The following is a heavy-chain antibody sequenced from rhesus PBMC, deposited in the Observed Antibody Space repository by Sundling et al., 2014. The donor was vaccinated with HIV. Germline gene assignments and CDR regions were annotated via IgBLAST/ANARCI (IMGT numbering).Heavy chain of an antibody. CDR2: ISSARSYI. J-gene: IGHJ4*01. Sequence: EVQLVESGGGLVQPGGSLRLSCAGSGFTFSSYGMTWVRQSPGKGLEWVSSISSARSYIYYADSVKGRFTISRDNAKNSLSLQMNSLRAEDTAVYYCTRSIFGLAIRRYYFDYWGQGVLVTVSS. D-gene: IGHD3-3*01. CDR1: GFTFSSYG. V-gene: IGHV3-136*01. CDR3: TRSIFGLAIRRYYFDY.